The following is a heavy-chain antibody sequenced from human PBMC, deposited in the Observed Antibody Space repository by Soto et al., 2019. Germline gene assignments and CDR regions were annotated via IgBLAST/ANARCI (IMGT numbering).Heavy chain of an antibody. CDR2: IKQDGSEK. Sequence: PGGSLILSLAASGFTFSSYWISWGRQAQGKGLEWVANIKQDGSEKYYVDSVKGRFTISRDNAKSSLYLQMNSLRAEDTAVYYCAVDLTHKIASGSWGQGTLVTVS. D-gene: IGHD3-3*02. CDR1: GFTFSSYW. CDR3: AVDLTHKIASGS. V-gene: IGHV3-7*01. J-gene: IGHJ5*02.